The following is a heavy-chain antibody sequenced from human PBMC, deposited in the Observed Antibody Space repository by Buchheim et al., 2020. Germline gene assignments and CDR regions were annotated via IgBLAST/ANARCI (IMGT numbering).Heavy chain of an antibody. CDR1: GFTFSSYE. J-gene: IGHJ4*02. D-gene: IGHD3-9*01. Sequence: EVQLVESGGGLVQPGGSLRLSCAASGFTFSSYEMNWVRQAPGKGLEWVSYISSSGGTIYYADSVRGRFTISRDNAKNSLYLQMNSLRAEDKGVYYCAREGRDILTGLDYWGQGTL. CDR3: AREGRDILTGLDY. CDR2: ISSSGGTI. V-gene: IGHV3-48*03.